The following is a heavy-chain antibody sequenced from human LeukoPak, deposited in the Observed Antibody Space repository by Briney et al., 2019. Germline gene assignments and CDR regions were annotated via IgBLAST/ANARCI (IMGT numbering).Heavy chain of an antibody. V-gene: IGHV3-15*01. J-gene: IGHJ5*02. CDR1: GFNFSTYY. CDR3: AIARSGYFS. Sequence: GGSLRLSCATSGFNFSTYYMSWVRQAPGKGLAWVGRINRKSDGETIEYAAPVKGRLIISRDDSKNTLYLQMNSPKTEDTAVYYCAIARSGYFSWGQGTLVTVSS. CDR2: INRKSDGETI. D-gene: IGHD3-3*01.